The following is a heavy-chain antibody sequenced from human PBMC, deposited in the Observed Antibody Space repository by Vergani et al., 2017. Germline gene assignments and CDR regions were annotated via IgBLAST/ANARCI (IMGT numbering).Heavy chain of an antibody. Sequence: QVQLQQWGAGLLKPSETLSLTCAVYGGSFSGYYWSWIRQPPGXGLEWIGEINHSGSTNYNPSLKSRVTISVDTSKNQFSLKRSSVTAADTAVYYCARVSYYYGSGSYYISTPRAFDIWGQGTMVTVSS. CDR3: ARVSYYYGSGSYYISTPRAFDI. J-gene: IGHJ3*02. V-gene: IGHV4-34*01. CDR1: GGSFSGYY. D-gene: IGHD3-10*01. CDR2: INHSGST.